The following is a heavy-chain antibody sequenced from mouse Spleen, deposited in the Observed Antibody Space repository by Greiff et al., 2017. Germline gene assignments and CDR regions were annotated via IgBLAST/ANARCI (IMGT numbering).Heavy chain of an antibody. J-gene: IGHJ4*01. Sequence: EVKVVESGGGLVQPKGSLKLSCAASGFSFNTYAMNWVRQAPGKGLEWVARIRSKSNNYATYYADSVKDRFTISRDDSESMLYLQMNNLKTEDTAMYYCVRHTGIYAMDYWGQGTSVTVSS. CDR1: GFSFNTYA. CDR3: VRHTGIYAMDY. D-gene: IGHD4-1*01. CDR2: IRSKSNNYAT. V-gene: IGHV10-1*01.